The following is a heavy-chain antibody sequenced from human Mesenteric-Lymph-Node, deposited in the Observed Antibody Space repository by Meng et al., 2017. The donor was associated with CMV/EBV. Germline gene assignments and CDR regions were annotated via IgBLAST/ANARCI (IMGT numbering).Heavy chain of an antibody. V-gene: IGHV4-61*01. Sequence: PGGSVSSDNYYWRWIRQPPGKGLHWMGYVYYSGSTNHNPSLRSRVTISVDTSKNQSSLRLNSVTAADTAVYYCASDVRGSGTYYSNSWGQGTLVTVSS. CDR3: ASDVRGSGTYYSNS. J-gene: IGHJ4*02. CDR1: GGSVSSDNYY. D-gene: IGHD3-10*01. CDR2: VYYSGST.